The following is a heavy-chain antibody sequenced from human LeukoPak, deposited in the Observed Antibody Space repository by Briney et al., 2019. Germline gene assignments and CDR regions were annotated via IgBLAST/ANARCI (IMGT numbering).Heavy chain of an antibody. J-gene: IGHJ3*02. V-gene: IGHV1-46*01. CDR2: INPSGGST. Sequence: ASVKVSCKASGYTFTSYYMHWVRQAPGQGLEWMGIINPSGGSTSYAQKFQGRVTITADESTSTAYMELSSLRSEDTAVYYCARLIAVAGTGGPDAFDIWGQGTMVTVSS. CDR3: ARLIAVAGTGGPDAFDI. D-gene: IGHD6-19*01. CDR1: GYTFTSYY.